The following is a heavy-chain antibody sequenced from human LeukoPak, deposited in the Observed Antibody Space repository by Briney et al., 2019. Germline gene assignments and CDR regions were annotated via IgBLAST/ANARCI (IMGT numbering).Heavy chain of an antibody. CDR3: ASGALFGESLGAFDI. D-gene: IGHD3-10*02. CDR2: ISYDGSNE. Sequence: PGGSLRLSCAASGFTFSRYTMHWVRQAPGKGLEWVAVISYDGSNEYYADSVKGRFTISRDNSKNTLYFQMNSLRAEDSAVYYCASGALFGESLGAFDIWGQGTMVTVSS. CDR1: GFTFSRYT. V-gene: IGHV3-30*14. J-gene: IGHJ3*02.